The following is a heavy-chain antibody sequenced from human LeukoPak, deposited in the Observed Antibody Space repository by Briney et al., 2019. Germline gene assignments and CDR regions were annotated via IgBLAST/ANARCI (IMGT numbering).Heavy chain of an antibody. Sequence: ASVKVSCKVFGYTFTSYGISWVRQAPGQGLEWMGWFSAYNGNTNYAQKLQGRLTMTTDTSTSTAYLELRSLRSDDTAVYYCAREAGAVGATNVWRDYWGQGTLVTVSS. V-gene: IGHV1-18*01. CDR3: AREAGAVGATNVWRDY. D-gene: IGHD1-26*01. CDR2: FSAYNGNT. CDR1: GYTFTSYG. J-gene: IGHJ4*02.